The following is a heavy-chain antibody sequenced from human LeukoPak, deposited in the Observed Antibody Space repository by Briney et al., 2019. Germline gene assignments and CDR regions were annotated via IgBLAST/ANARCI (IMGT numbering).Heavy chain of an antibody. CDR2: ISSSSSYT. CDR1: GFTFSDYY. V-gene: IGHV3-11*03. D-gene: IGHD3-9*01. CDR3: ARCRTSYDILTGCFKDY. Sequence: PGGSLRLSCAASGFTFSDYYMSWIRQAPGQGLEWVSYISSSSSYTNYADSVKGRFTISRDNAKNSLYLQMNSLRAEDTAVYYCARCRTSYDILTGCFKDYWGQGTLVTVSS. J-gene: IGHJ4*02.